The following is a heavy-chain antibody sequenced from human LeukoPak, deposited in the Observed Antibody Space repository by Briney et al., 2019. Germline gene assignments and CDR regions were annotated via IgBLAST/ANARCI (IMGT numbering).Heavy chain of an antibody. CDR3: AELGITMIGGV. Sequence: GGSLRLSCAASGFTVISNYMIWVRQAPGKGLEWVSLIYSGGTTHHADSVKGRFTISRDNAKNSLYLQMNSLRAEDTAVYYCAELGITMIGGVWGKGTTVTISS. CDR2: IYSGGTT. CDR1: GFTVISNY. J-gene: IGHJ6*04. V-gene: IGHV3-66*01. D-gene: IGHD3-10*02.